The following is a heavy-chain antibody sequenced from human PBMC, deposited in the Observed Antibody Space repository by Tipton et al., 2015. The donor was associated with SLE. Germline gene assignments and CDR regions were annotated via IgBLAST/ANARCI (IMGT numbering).Heavy chain of an antibody. V-gene: IGHV4-59*11. CDR2: IYYSGST. D-gene: IGHD6-13*01. CDR3: VRDLGSSGSFDY. J-gene: IGHJ4*02. Sequence: TLSLTCTVSGDSTSVHYWSWIRRPPGKGLEWIGYIYYSGSTNYNPSLKSRVTISVDTSKNQFSLKLSSVTAADTAVYYCVRDLGSSGSFDYWGQGTLVTASS. CDR1: GDSTSVHY.